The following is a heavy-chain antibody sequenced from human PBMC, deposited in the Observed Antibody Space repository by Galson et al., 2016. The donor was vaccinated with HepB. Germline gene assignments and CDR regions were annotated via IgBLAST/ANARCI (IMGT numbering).Heavy chain of an antibody. CDR3: AKRQDACTRTSCMDY. Sequence: SLRLSCAASGFTFSSFPMAWVRQAPGKGLEWVSSITGSGVDTYYIDPVRGRFTISRDNSKNTLYLQMNSLRTEDAAIYYCAKRQDACTRTSCMDYWGHGTLVTVSS. CDR1: GFTFSSFP. V-gene: IGHV3-23*01. D-gene: IGHD2-2*01. CDR2: ITGSGVDT. J-gene: IGHJ4*01.